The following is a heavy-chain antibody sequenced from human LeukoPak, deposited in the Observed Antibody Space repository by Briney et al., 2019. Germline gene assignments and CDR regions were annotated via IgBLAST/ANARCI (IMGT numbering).Heavy chain of an antibody. V-gene: IGHV1-46*01. J-gene: IGHJ6*02. CDR2: INPSGGST. CDR1: GYTFTSYY. D-gene: IGHD2-15*01. Sequence: ASVKVSCTASGYTFTSYYMHWVRQAPGQGLEWMGIINPSGGSTSYAQKFQGRVTMTRDTSTSTAYMELRSLRSDDTAVYYCARDCSGGSCYDPRHYYYYYGMDVWGQGTTVTVSS. CDR3: ARDCSGGSCYDPRHYYYYYGMDV.